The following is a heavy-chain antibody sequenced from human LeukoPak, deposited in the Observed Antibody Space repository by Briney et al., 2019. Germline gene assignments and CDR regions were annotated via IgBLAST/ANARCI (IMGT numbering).Heavy chain of an antibody. J-gene: IGHJ4*02. Sequence: GGSLRLSCAASGFTVSRNYMNWVRQAPGKGLEWVSVIYSGGITYYADSVKGRFTISRDNSKNTLYLQMNTLRAEDTAVYYCASGSGSGWYRGLDYWGQGTLVTVSS. CDR3: ASGSGSGWYRGLDY. CDR2: IYSGGIT. D-gene: IGHD6-19*01. V-gene: IGHV3-53*01. CDR1: GFTVSRNY.